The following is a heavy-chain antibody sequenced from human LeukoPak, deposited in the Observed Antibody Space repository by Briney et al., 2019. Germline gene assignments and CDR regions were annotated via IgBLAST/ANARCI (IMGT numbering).Heavy chain of an antibody. CDR2: IYYSGST. V-gene: IGHV4-59*08. J-gene: IGHJ4*02. Sequence: SETLSLTCAVSGYSISSSYYWSWIRQPPGKGLEWIGYIYYSGSTNYNPSLKSRVTISVDTSKNQFSLKLSSVTAADTAVYYCARHSQWLAIFDYWGQGTLVTVSS. CDR1: GYSISSSYY. D-gene: IGHD6-19*01. CDR3: ARHSQWLAIFDY.